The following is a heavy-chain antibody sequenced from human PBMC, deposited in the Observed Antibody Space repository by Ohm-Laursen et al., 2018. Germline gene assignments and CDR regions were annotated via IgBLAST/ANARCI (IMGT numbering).Heavy chain of an antibody. CDR3: ARDSNRRAREGGMDV. J-gene: IGHJ6*02. Sequence: SQTLSLTCAVYGGSFSGYYWSWIRQPPGKGLEWIGEINHSGSTNYNPSLKSRVTISVDTSKNQFSLKLSSVTAADTAVYYCARDSNRRAREGGMDVWGQGTMVTVSS. V-gene: IGHV4-34*01. D-gene: IGHD6-6*01. CDR1: GGSFSGYY. CDR2: INHSGST.